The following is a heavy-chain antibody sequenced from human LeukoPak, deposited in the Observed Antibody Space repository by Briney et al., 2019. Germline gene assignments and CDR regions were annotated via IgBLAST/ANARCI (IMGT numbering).Heavy chain of an antibody. J-gene: IGHJ4*02. Sequence: SETLSLTCAVYGVSFSGYYWSWIRQPPGKGLEWIGEINHSGSTNYNPSLKSRVTISVDTSKNQFSLKLSSVTAADTAVYYCASQNSSWDFDYWGQGTLVTVSS. CDR1: GVSFSGYY. CDR3: ASQNSSWDFDY. CDR2: INHSGST. V-gene: IGHV4-34*01. D-gene: IGHD3-22*01.